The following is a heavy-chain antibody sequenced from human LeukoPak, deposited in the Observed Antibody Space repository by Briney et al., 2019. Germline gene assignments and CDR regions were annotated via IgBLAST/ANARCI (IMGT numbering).Heavy chain of an antibody. V-gene: IGHV4-39*01. Sequence: SETLSLTCTVSGGSISSSSYYWGWIRQPPGKGLEWIGSIYYSGSTYYNPSLKSRDTISVDTSKNQFSLKLTSLTAADTAVYYCARREQWLVQGAFDIWGQGTMVTVSS. J-gene: IGHJ3*02. D-gene: IGHD6-19*01. CDR3: ARREQWLVQGAFDI. CDR1: GGSISSSSYY. CDR2: IYYSGST.